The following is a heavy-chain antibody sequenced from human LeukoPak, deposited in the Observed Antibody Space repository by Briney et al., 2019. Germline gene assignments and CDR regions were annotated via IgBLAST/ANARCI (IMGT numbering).Heavy chain of an antibody. V-gene: IGHV3-48*02. Sequence: GGSLRLSCAASGVTLSGYSVNWVRQAPGKGLEWISYSSGSNTIYYADSEKGRFTISRDNAKNSLFLQMNSLRDEDTAVYYCVRTGGYSYGPFEYWGQGTLVTVSS. CDR2: SSGSNTI. J-gene: IGHJ4*02. D-gene: IGHD5-18*01. CDR3: VRTGGYSYGPFEY. CDR1: GVTLSGYS.